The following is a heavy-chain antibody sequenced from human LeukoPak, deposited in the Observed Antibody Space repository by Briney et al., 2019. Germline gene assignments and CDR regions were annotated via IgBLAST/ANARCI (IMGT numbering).Heavy chain of an antibody. CDR2: IKQDGSEK. V-gene: IGHV3-7*01. CDR3: ARVRRTYYYDSSGYYLGGSAFDI. CDR1: GFTFSSYW. D-gene: IGHD3-22*01. Sequence: GGSLRLSCAASGFTFSSYWMSWVRQAPGKGLEWVANIKQDGSEKYYVDSVKGRFTISRDNAKNSLYLQMNSLRAEDTAVYYCARVRRTYYYDSSGYYLGGSAFDIWGQGTMVTVSS. J-gene: IGHJ3*02.